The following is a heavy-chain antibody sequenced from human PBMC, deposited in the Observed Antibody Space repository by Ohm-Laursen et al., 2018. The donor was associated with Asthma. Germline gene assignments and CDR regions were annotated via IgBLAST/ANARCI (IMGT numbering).Heavy chain of an antibody. Sequence: SLRLSCTASGFTFSNAWMSWVRQAPGKGLEWVGRIKSKTDGGTTDYAAPVKGRFTISRDDSKNTLYLQMNSLKTEDTAVYYCTTDIVVVPDAFDIWGQGTMVTVSS. CDR2: IKSKTDGGTT. J-gene: IGHJ3*02. V-gene: IGHV3-15*01. CDR1: GFTFSNAW. D-gene: IGHD2-2*01. CDR3: TTDIVVVPDAFDI.